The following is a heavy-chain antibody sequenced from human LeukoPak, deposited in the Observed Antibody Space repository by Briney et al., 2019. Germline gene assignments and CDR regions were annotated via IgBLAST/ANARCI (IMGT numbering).Heavy chain of an antibody. CDR2: ISSTGNDK. V-gene: IGHV3-11*01. Sequence: GGSLRLSCAASGFIFGDYYVSWIRQAPGKGLEWISYISSTGNDKKYADSVKGRFTISKDHAKKSVQLEMNSPRDGDAAIYYCAREAVGGRYFDYWGQGTLVAVSS. J-gene: IGHJ4*02. D-gene: IGHD6-19*01. CDR3: AREAVGGRYFDY. CDR1: GFIFGDYY.